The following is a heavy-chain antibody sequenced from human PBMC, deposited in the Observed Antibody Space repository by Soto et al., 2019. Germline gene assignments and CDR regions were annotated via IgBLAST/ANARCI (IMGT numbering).Heavy chain of an antibody. CDR1: GGSFSGYY. J-gene: IGHJ5*02. CDR3: AGVTTIFGVVIPINNWFDP. D-gene: IGHD3-3*01. CDR2: INHSGST. V-gene: IGHV4-34*01. Sequence: SETLSLTCAVYGGSFSGYYWSWIRQPPGKGLEWIGEINHSGSTNYNPSLKSRVTISVDTSKNQFSLKLSSVTAADTAVYYCAGVTTIFGVVIPINNWFDPWGQGTLVTVSS.